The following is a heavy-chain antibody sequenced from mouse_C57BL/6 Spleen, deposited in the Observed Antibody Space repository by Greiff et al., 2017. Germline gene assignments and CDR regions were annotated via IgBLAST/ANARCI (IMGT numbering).Heavy chain of an antibody. CDR3: TGQLGY. Sequence: QVQLQQSGAELVRPGASVTLSCKASGYTFTDYEMHWVKQTPVHGLEWIGAIDPETGGTAYNQKFKGKAILTADKSSSTAYMELRSLTSEASAVXYCTGQLGYWGQGTTLTVSS. CDR1: GYTFTDYE. J-gene: IGHJ2*01. D-gene: IGHD3-1*01. CDR2: IDPETGGT. V-gene: IGHV1-15*01.